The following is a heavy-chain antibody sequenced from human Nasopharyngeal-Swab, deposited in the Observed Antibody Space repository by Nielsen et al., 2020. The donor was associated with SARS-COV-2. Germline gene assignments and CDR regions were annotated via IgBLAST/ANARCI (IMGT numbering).Heavy chain of an antibody. J-gene: IGHJ5*02. Sequence: ASVKVSCKASGYTFTSYGISWVRQAPGQGLEWMGWISAYNGNTNYAQKLQGRVTMTTVTSASTAYMELRSLRSDDTAVYYCAREARGCSSTSCWDAAFDPWGQGTLVTVSS. D-gene: IGHD2-2*01. V-gene: IGHV1-18*01. CDR2: ISAYNGNT. CDR3: AREARGCSSTSCWDAAFDP. CDR1: GYTFTSYG.